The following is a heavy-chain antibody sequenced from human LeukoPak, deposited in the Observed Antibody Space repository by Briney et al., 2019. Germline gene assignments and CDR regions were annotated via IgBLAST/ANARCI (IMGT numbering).Heavy chain of an antibody. V-gene: IGHV3-72*01. Sequence: AGGSLRLSCAASGFTFSDHYIDWVRQAPGTGLEWVGRSRNKANSYTTEYAASVKGRFTISRDDSKNSVYLQMNSLRAEDTAVYYCAKDSSVYHYDSRNLDYWGQGTLVTVSS. CDR3: AKDSSVYHYDSRNLDY. J-gene: IGHJ4*02. D-gene: IGHD3-22*01. CDR2: SRNKANSYTT. CDR1: GFTFSDHY.